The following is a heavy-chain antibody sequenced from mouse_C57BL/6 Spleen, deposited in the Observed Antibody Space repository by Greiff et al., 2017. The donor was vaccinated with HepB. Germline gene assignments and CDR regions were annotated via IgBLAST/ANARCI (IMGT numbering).Heavy chain of an antibody. J-gene: IGHJ3*01. CDR2: ISYDGSN. D-gene: IGHD3-2*02. V-gene: IGHV3-6*01. CDR3: ARAQATIAY. CDR1: GYSITSGYY. Sequence: DVKLQESGPGLVKPSQSLSLTCSVTGYSITSGYYWNWIRQFPGNKLEWMGYISYDGSNNYNPSLKNRISITRDTSKNQFFLKLNSVTTEDTATYYCARAQATIAYWGQGTLVTVSA.